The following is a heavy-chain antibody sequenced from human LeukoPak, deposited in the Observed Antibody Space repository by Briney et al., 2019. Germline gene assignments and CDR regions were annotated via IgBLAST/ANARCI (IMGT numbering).Heavy chain of an antibody. CDR3: ARVEVIGSTRYFDY. Sequence: SQTLSLTCTVSGGSISSGGNYWSWLRQLPGKGLEWIGYIYYVGNTNYNPSLKSRLSMSVDTSKNQFSLRLTSVTAADTAVYYCARVEVIGSTRYFDYWGQGAMVSVSS. V-gene: IGHV4-31*03. CDR2: IYYVGNT. D-gene: IGHD3-16*02. CDR1: GGSISSGGNY. J-gene: IGHJ4*02.